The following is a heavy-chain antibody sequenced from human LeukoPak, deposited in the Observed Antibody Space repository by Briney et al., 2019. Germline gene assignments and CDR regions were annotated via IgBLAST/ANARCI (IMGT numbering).Heavy chain of an antibody. CDR1: GGSISSGGYS. CDR3: ARESRWFDP. CDR2: IYHSGST. V-gene: IGHV4-30-2*01. Sequence: SETLSLTCAVSGGSISSGGYSWSWIRQPPGKGLDGIGYIYHSGSTYYNPSLKSRVTISVDRSKNQFSLKLSSVTAADTAVYYCARESRWFDPWGQGTLVTVSS. J-gene: IGHJ5*02.